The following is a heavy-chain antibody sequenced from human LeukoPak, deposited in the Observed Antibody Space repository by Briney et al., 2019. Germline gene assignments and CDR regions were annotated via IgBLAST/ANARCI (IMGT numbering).Heavy chain of an antibody. CDR2: VTWSSGTI. Sequence: GRSLRLSCAASGFTFDDYGMHWVRQPPGKGLEWVSGVTWSSGTITYADSVKGRFTISRDNAKNLLYLQMNSLRAEDTALYYCAKHKEILEKSDAFDSWGQGTMVTVSS. CDR3: AKHKEILEKSDAFDS. J-gene: IGHJ3*02. V-gene: IGHV3-9*01. CDR1: GFTFDDYG. D-gene: IGHD1-1*01.